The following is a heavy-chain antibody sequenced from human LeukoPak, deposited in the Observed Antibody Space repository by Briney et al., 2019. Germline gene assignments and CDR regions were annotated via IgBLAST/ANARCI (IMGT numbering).Heavy chain of an antibody. CDR2: IYTSGRT. J-gene: IGHJ6*03. Sequence: SETPSLTCTASGCTISSYYWSWIRQPPGKGLEWIGRIYTSGRTNYNPSLKSRVTMSVDTSKNPFSLKLSSVTAADTAVYYCAKGIIAARPSYYYYYMDVWGKGTTVTVSS. D-gene: IGHD6-6*01. CDR1: GCTISSYY. CDR3: AKGIIAARPSYYYYYMDV. V-gene: IGHV4-4*07.